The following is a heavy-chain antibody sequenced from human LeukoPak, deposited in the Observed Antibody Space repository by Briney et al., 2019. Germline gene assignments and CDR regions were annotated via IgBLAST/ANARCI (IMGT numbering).Heavy chain of an antibody. J-gene: IGHJ4*02. D-gene: IGHD3-22*01. V-gene: IGHV4-38-2*02. CDR1: GYSISSGYY. CDR3: ARDPNNYYDSSGYYFDY. Sequence: SETLSLTCTVSGYSISSGYYWGWIRQPPGKGLEWIGSIYHSGSTYYNPSLKSRVTMSVDTSKNQFSLKLSSVTAADTAVYYCARDPNNYYDSSGYYFDYWGQGTLVTVSS. CDR2: IYHSGST.